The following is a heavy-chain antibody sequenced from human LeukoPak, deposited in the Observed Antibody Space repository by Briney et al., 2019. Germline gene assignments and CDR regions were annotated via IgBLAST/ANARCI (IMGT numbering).Heavy chain of an antibody. CDR3: ARAGLETYYYYMDV. D-gene: IGHD3/OR15-3a*01. Sequence: SETLSLTCTVSGGSISSYYWSWIRQPPGKGLEWIGYIYYSGSTNYNPSLKSRVTISVDTSKNQFSLKLSSVTAADTAVYYCARAGLETYYYYMDVWGKGTTVTVSS. CDR1: GGSISSYY. V-gene: IGHV4-59*01. J-gene: IGHJ6*03. CDR2: IYYSGST.